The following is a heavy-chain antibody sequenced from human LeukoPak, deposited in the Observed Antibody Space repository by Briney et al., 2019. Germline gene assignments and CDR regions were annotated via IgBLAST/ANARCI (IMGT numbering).Heavy chain of an antibody. CDR1: GYTFTNYY. D-gene: IGHD4-11*01. V-gene: IGHV1-46*01. CDR3: ARDVHSTVTHYIDY. J-gene: IGHJ4*02. CDR2: INPSGGST. Sequence: ASVKVSCKASGYTFTNYYMHWVRQAPGQGLEWMGIINPSGGSTSYSQKFQGRVTMTRDTSTSTVYMELSRLRSEDTAIYYCARDVHSTVTHYIDYWGQGTLVTVSS.